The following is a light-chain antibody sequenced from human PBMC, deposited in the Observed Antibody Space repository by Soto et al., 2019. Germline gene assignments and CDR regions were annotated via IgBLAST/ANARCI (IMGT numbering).Light chain of an antibody. CDR3: QQYGSSPLYT. Sequence: EIVLTQSPGTLSLSPGERATLSCRASQSVSSSYLAWYQKNPGQAPSLLIYGASSRATVIPDRFSGSGSGTDFTLTISSLQPEDFAVYYCQQYGSSPLYTFGQGTKLEIK. CDR2: GAS. CDR1: QSVSSSY. J-gene: IGKJ2*01. V-gene: IGKV3-20*01.